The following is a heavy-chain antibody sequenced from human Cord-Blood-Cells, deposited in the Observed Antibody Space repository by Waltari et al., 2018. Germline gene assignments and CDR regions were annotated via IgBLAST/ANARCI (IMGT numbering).Heavy chain of an antibody. D-gene: IGHD3-3*01. CDR3: AHSGYDFWSGYWWYFDL. CDR1: LSTSGVG. Sequence: LSTSGVGVGWIRQPPGKALEWLALIYWNDDKRYSPSLKSRLTITKDTSKNQVVLTMTNMDPVDTATYYCAHSGYDFWSGYWWYFDLWGRGTLVTVSS. J-gene: IGHJ2*01. CDR2: IYWNDDK. V-gene: IGHV2-5*01.